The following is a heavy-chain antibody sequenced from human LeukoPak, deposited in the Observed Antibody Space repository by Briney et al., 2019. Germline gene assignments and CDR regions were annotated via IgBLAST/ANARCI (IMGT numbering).Heavy chain of an antibody. V-gene: IGHV4-59*01. CDR2: IYYSGST. CDR3: ASSGSHHNYYYYYMDV. Sequence: SETLSLTCTVSGGSISSYYWSWIRQPPGKGLEWIGYIYYSGSTNYNPSLKSRVTISVDTSKNQFSLKLSSVTAADTAVYYCASSGSHHNYYYYYMDVWGKGTTVTVSS. D-gene: IGHD1-26*01. J-gene: IGHJ6*03. CDR1: GGSISSYY.